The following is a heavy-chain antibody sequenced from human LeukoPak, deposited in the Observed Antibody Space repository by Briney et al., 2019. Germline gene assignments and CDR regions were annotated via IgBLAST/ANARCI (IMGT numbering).Heavy chain of an antibody. CDR2: IIPIFGTA. V-gene: IGHV1-69*01. J-gene: IGHJ4*02. CDR1: GGTVSSYA. CDR3: ARGAGVLTGYYTSPPLFDY. Sequence: PVASVKVSCKASGGTVSSYAISWVGQARGQGLEWMGGIIPIFGTANYAQKFQGRVTITADESTSTAYMELSSLRSEDTAVYYCARGAGVLTGYYTSPPLFDYWGQGTLVTVSS. D-gene: IGHD3-9*01.